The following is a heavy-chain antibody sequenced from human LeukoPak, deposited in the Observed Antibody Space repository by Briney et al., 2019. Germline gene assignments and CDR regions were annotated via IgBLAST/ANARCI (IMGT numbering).Heavy chain of an antibody. J-gene: IGHJ4*02. V-gene: IGHV3-23*01. Sequence: TGGSLRLSCAASGSTFSSYVMSWVRQAPGKGLEWVSAISNGGGSTYYADSVKGRFTISRDNSKNTLYQQMNSLRAEDTAIYYCAKPLYESSGVGRYFDYWGQGTLVTVSS. CDR1: GSTFSSYV. CDR3: AKPLYESSGVGRYFDY. D-gene: IGHD3-22*01. CDR2: ISNGGGST.